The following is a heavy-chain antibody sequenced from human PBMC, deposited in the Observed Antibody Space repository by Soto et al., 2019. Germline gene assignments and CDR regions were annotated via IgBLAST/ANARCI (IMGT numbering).Heavy chain of an antibody. D-gene: IGHD6-19*01. J-gene: IGHJ5*02. Sequence: GGSLRLSCAASGFTFDDYAMHWVRQAPGKGLEWVSGISWNSGSIGYADSVKGRFTISRDNAKNSLYLQMNSLRAEDTALYYCAKDIGXHSSGWVERPWFDPWGQGTLVTVSS. CDR3: AKDIGXHSSGWVERPWFDP. CDR2: ISWNSGSI. CDR1: GFTFDDYA. V-gene: IGHV3-9*01.